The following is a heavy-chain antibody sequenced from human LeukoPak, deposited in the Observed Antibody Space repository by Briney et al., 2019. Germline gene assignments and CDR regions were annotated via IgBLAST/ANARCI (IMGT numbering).Heavy chain of an antibody. J-gene: IGHJ4*02. CDR2: ISSSGSTI. D-gene: IGHD4-17*01. CDR1: GFTFSDYY. CDR3: ARDAVSDDYGDYGIEYYFDY. V-gene: IGHV3-11*04. Sequence: GGSLRLSCAASGFTFSDYYMSWIRQAPGKGLEWVSYISSSGSTIYYADSVKGRFTISRDNAKNSLYLQMNSLRAEDTAVYYCARDAVSDDYGDYGIEYYFDYWGQGTLVTVSS.